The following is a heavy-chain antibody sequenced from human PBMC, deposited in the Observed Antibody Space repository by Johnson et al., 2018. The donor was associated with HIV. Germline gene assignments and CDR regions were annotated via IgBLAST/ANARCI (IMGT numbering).Heavy chain of an antibody. CDR3: TRGWGYAFDV. J-gene: IGHJ3*01. CDR2: IRYDGSNK. D-gene: IGHD3-10*01. Sequence: QVQVVESGGGVVQPGGSLRLSCAASGFTFSSYGMHWVRQAPGKGLEWVAFIRYDGSNKYYADSVKGRFTISRDNSKNTLYLQMNSLRAEDTAVYYCTRGWGYAFDVWGQGTMVTVSS. V-gene: IGHV3-30*02. CDR1: GFTFSSYG.